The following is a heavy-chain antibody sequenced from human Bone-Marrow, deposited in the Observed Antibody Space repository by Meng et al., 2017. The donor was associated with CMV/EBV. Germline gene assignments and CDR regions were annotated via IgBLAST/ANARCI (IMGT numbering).Heavy chain of an antibody. V-gene: IGHV3-7*01. CDR3: AREQGAMGGNYYYAMDV. D-gene: IGHD3-10*01. CDR2: IKEDGSEK. CDR1: GFTFDDYG. J-gene: IGHJ6*02. Sequence: GESLKISCAASGFTFDDYGMSWVRQAPGKGLEWVANIKEDGSEKSYVDSVKGRFTISRDNAKNSLSLEMNSLRVEDMAVYYCAREQGAMGGNYYYAMDVWGQGTTVTVSS.